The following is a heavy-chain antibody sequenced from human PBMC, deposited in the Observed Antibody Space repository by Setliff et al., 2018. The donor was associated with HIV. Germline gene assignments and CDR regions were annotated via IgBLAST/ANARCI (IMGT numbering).Heavy chain of an antibody. CDR3: ARANPPSSSSYFDY. D-gene: IGHD6-13*01. Sequence: GGSLRLSCEASGFTFSIYNMNWVRQAPGKGLEWVSYISTSGSTIYYAASVKGRFTIYRDNGKKSLYLQMDSLRAEDTAVYFCARANPPSSSSYFDYWGRGTLVTVSS. CDR1: GFTFSIYN. J-gene: IGHJ4*02. CDR2: ISTSGSTI. V-gene: IGHV3-48*01.